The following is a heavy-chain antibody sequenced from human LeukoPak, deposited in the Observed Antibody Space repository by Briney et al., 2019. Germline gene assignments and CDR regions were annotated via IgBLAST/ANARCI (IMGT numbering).Heavy chain of an antibody. Sequence: GGSLRLSCAASGFAFSSYSMNWVRQAPGKGLEWVSSISSSSSYIYYADSVKGRFTISRDNAKNSLYLQMNSLRAEDTAVYYCARDSEVVVAATRFDYWGQGTLVTVSS. V-gene: IGHV3-21*01. CDR2: ISSSSSYI. CDR1: GFAFSSYS. J-gene: IGHJ4*02. CDR3: ARDSEVVVAATRFDY. D-gene: IGHD2-15*01.